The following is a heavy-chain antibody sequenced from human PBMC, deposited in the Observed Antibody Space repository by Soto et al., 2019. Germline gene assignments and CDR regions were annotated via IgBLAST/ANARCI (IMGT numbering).Heavy chain of an antibody. Sequence: GGSLRLSCATSGFPLSDYYISWVRQAPGKGLEWVGNIKGDGSNTHYVVSVRGRFTISRDNAENLIYLQMNKLRVEDTAMYYCARDPVKADWGQGTQVTVSS. CDR1: GFPLSDYY. V-gene: IGHV3-7*03. J-gene: IGHJ4*02. CDR2: IKGDGSNT. CDR3: ARDPVKAD.